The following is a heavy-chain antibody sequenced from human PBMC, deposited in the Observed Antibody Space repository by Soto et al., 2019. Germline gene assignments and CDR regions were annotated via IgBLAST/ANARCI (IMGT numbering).Heavy chain of an antibody. V-gene: IGHV3-23*01. J-gene: IGHJ5*02. CDR3: AKALVVDEVTYNWFDP. D-gene: IGHD2-2*01. CDR1: GFTFSSYA. CDR2: ISGSGGST. Sequence: GGSLRLSCAASGFTFSSYAMSWVRQAPGKGLEWVSAISGSGGSTYYADSVKGRFTISRDNSKNTLYLQMNSLRAEDTAVYYCAKALVVDEVTYNWFDPWGQGTLVTVSS.